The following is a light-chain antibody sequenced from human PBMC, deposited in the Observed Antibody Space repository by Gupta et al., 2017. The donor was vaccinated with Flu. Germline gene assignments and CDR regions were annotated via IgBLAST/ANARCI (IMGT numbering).Light chain of an antibody. Sequence: GDIVSITCRASQVIRNELGWYQQKAGRAPKLLIYGASRVQSGVPSRFSGSGSGTEFTLTISSLQPEDFATYYCLQDFNYPRTFGQGTKVEIK. J-gene: IGKJ1*01. CDR2: GAS. CDR1: QVIRNE. V-gene: IGKV1-6*01. CDR3: LQDFNYPRT.